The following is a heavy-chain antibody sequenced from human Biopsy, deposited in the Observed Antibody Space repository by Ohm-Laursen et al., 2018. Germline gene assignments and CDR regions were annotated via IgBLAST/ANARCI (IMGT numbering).Heavy chain of an antibody. CDR2: RIPYFNTI. J-gene: IGHJ3*01. CDR1: GVTFDTYA. V-gene: IGHV1-69*01. Sequence: SSVKVSCKASGVTFDTYAFGWVRQAPGQGLEWMGGRIPYFNTIYYARNFQDRAVITADRSARTTDMQLSGLRSDDTAVYYCVGGQRGPPIGVTVPGDAFDLWGPGTMVTVSS. CDR3: VGGQRGPPIGVTVPGDAFDL. D-gene: IGHD2/OR15-2a*01.